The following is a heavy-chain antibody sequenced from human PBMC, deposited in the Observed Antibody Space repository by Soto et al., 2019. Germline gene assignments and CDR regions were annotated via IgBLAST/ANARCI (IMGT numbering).Heavy chain of an antibody. V-gene: IGHV3-23*01. CDR2: ISGTTDNT. Sequence: GGSMRLSCAASGFTFSSNAMSLVSQAPGKGLEWVSAISGTTDNTYYADSVKGRFTISRDNSKNTLYLQMNSLRAEDTALYYCARSLRGVIIDFDSWGLGTLVTVSS. D-gene: IGHD3-10*01. J-gene: IGHJ4*02. CDR3: ARSLRGVIIDFDS. CDR1: GFTFSSNA.